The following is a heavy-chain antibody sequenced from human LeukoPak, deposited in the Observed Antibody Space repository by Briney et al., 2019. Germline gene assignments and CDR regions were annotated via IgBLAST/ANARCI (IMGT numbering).Heavy chain of an antibody. CDR3: ARGMATVTGPFDS. D-gene: IGHD4-17*01. V-gene: IGHV3-74*01. Sequence: GGSLRLSCAASGFTFSGYAMRWVRQAPGKGLMWVSRISIGVVDTLYADSVKGRFTISRDNDKNPLYLKMNSMRAEDTAVYYCARGMATVTGPFDSWGQGTLVTVSS. CDR1: GFTFSGYA. CDR2: ISIGVVDT. J-gene: IGHJ4*02.